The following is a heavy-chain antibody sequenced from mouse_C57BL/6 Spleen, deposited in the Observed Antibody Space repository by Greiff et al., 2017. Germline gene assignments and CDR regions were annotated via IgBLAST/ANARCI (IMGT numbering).Heavy chain of an antibody. V-gene: IGHV5-4*01. CDR2: ISDGGSYT. J-gene: IGHJ2*01. CDR3: ARDHYYYGSSIDY. CDR1: GFTFSSYA. Sequence: EVKLMESGGGLVKPGGSLKLSCAASGFTFSSYAMSWVRQTPEKRLEWVATISDGGSYTYYPDNVKGRFTISRDNAKNNLYLQMSHLKSEDTAMYYCARDHYYYGSSIDYWGQGTTLTVSS. D-gene: IGHD1-1*01.